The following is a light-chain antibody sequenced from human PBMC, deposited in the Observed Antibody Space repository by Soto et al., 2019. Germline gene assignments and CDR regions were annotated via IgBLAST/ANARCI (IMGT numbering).Light chain of an antibody. J-gene: IGKJ1*01. V-gene: IGKV1-5*03. CDR3: QHHGT. CDR2: KES. CDR1: QSISSW. Sequence: DIPMTQSPSTLSASVGDRVTITCRASQSISSWLAWYQQKPGKAPKLLIYKESSLESGVPSRFSGSGSGTEFTLTISSLQPDDFATYYCQHHGTFGQGTKVEIK.